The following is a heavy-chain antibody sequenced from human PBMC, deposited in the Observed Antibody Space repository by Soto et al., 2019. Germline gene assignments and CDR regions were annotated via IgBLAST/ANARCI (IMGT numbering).Heavy chain of an antibody. J-gene: IGHJ4*02. CDR2: IIPILGIA. CDR3: VRDVIGQDNDETIGYYFDH. D-gene: IGHD3-22*01. V-gene: IGHV1-69*04. CDR1: GGTFSSYT. Sequence: SVKVSCKASGGTFSSYTISWVRQAPGQGLEWMGRIIPILGIANYAQKFQGRVTITAYKSTSTAYMELSRLRSEDTAMYYCVRDVIGQDNDETIGYYFDHWGQVTLGTVSS.